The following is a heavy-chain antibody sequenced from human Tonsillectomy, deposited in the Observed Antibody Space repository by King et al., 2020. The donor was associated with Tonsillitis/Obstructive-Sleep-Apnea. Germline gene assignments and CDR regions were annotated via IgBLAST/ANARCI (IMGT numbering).Heavy chain of an antibody. CDR2: FDPEDGET. D-gene: IGHD6-13*01. V-gene: IGHV1-24*01. J-gene: IGHJ6*03. CDR3: ATNRKSDWVSSWYGNYYYYMDV. Sequence: QLVQSGAEVKKPGASVKVSCKVSGYTLTELSMHWVRQAPGKGLEWMGGFDPEDGETIYAQKFQVRVTMTEDTYTDTAYMGLSRLRSEDTAVYYCATNRKSDWVSSWYGNYYYYMDVWGKGTTVTVSS. CDR1: GYTLTELS.